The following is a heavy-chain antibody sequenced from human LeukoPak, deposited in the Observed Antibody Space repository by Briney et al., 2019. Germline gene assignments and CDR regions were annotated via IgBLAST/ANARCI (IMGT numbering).Heavy chain of an antibody. J-gene: IGHJ4*02. CDR1: GGSISSSTYS. D-gene: IGHD3-22*01. Sequence: SETLSLTCTVSGGSISSSTYSWGWIRQPPGKGLEWIGNIYYTGTTYYNPSLKSRVTISVDTSKNQFSLKLTSVTAADTAVYYCARVGSVSDSSGYYFDYWGQGTLVTVSS. V-gene: IGHV4-39*07. CDR2: IYYTGTT. CDR3: ARVGSVSDSSGYYFDY.